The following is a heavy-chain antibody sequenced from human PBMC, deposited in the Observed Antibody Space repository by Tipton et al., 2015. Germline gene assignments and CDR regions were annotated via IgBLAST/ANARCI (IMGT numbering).Heavy chain of an antibody. CDR2: ISYTDGA. CDR1: GGSVTSGSYY. V-gene: IGHV4-61*01. CDR3: ARSNYDLLTGYSRSFDY. J-gene: IGHJ4*02. Sequence: GLVKPSETLSLTCTVSGGSVTSGSYYWSWIRQPPGKGLEWIGYISYTDGAHYNPALKSRVTISVDTSKNQFSLTLNSVAAADTAVYYCARSNYDLLTGYSRSFDYWGRGTLVTVSS. D-gene: IGHD3-9*01.